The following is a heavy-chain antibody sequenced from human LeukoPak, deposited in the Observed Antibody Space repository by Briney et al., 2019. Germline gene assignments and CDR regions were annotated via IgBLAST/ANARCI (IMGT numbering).Heavy chain of an antibody. CDR2: ISGSGGST. CDR3: ATRTNWTPDY. Sequence: GGSLRLSCAASGFTFSSYAVSWVRQAPGKGLEWVSAISGSGGSTYYADSVKGRFTISRDNSKNTLYLQMNSLRAEDTAVYYCATRTNWTPDYWGQGTLVTVSS. CDR1: GFTFSSYA. V-gene: IGHV3-23*01. J-gene: IGHJ4*02. D-gene: IGHD1-1*01.